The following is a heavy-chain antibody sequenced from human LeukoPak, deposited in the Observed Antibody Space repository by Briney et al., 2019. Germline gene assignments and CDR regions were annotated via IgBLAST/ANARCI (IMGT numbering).Heavy chain of an antibody. CDR2: IIPNSGGT. V-gene: IGHV1-2*02. Sequence: ASVTVSCKASGYTFTGYYIHWVRQAPGQGLEWMGWIIPNSGGTNYAQNFQGRVTMTRDTSIGTAYMELSRLRSDDTAVYYCARDNRELDFDYWGQGTLVTVSS. CDR1: GYTFTGYY. J-gene: IGHJ4*02. D-gene: IGHD1-7*01. CDR3: ARDNRELDFDY.